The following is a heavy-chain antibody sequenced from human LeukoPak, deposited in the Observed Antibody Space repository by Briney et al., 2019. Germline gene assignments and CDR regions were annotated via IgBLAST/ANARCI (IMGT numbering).Heavy chain of an antibody. V-gene: IGHV5-51*01. CDR2: IYPGDSDT. J-gene: IGHJ6*02. Sequence: GESLNISGKGSGCSFTSYWSGWVRQMPWKGRVLMGIIYPGDSDTRYSPSFQGQVTISADKSISTAYLQWSSLKASDTAMYYCARAPSPKRFYYYYVMDVWGQGTTVTVSS. CDR3: ARAPSPKRFYYYYVMDV. CDR1: GCSFTSYW.